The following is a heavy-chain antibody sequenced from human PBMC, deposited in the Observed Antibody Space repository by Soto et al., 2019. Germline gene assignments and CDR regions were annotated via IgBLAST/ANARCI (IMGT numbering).Heavy chain of an antibody. CDR3: ARLMQGDRSGYYSLYYYGMDV. CDR1: GYSFTSYW. CDR2: IYPGDSDT. D-gene: IGHD3-22*01. J-gene: IGHJ6*02. V-gene: IGHV5-51*01. Sequence: PGESLKISCKGSGYSFTSYWIGWVRQMPGKGLEWMGIIYPGDSDTRYSPSFQGQVTISADKSISTAYLQWSSLKASDTAMYYCARLMQGDRSGYYSLYYYGMDVWGQGTTVTVAS.